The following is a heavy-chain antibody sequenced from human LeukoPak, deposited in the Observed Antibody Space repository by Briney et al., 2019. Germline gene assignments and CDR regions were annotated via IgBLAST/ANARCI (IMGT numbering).Heavy chain of an antibody. CDR2: IQYDGSNK. D-gene: IGHD6-19*01. CDR1: GFTFRGYG. Sequence: GGSLRLSCAASGFTFRGYGMHWVRQAPGKGLEWVAFIQYDGSNKYYADSVKGRFTISRDNSKNTLYLQMNSLRAEDTAVYYCAKDPLVYSSGWYYDYWGQGTLVTVSS. V-gene: IGHV3-30*02. CDR3: AKDPLVYSSGWYYDY. J-gene: IGHJ4*02.